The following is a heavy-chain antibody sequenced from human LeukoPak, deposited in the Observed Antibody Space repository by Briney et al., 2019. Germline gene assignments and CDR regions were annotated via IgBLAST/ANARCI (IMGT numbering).Heavy chain of an antibody. Sequence: PSETLSLTCTVSGGSISNYYWSWIRQPAGKGLEWIGRIYTRGSTNYNPSLKSRVTMSVDTSENQFSLKVSSVTDADTAVYYCARSDPMTAGYFQHWGQGTLVTVSS. CDR3: ARSDPMTAGYFQH. CDR1: GGSISNYY. CDR2: IYTRGST. J-gene: IGHJ1*01. D-gene: IGHD6-25*01. V-gene: IGHV4-4*07.